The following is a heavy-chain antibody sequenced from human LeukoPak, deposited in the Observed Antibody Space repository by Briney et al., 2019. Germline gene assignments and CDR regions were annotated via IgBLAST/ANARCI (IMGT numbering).Heavy chain of an antibody. CDR2: ISDSGGSI. CDR1: GFNFGSYY. CDR3: ARTYSGSYLMDY. J-gene: IGHJ4*02. Sequence: PGGSLRLSCAASGFNFGSYYMTWVRQAPGKGLEWVSVISDSGGSIYYADSVKGRFTISRDNSKNTLYLQMNRLRAEDTAVYYCARTYSGSYLMDYWGQGTLVTVSS. D-gene: IGHD1-26*01. V-gene: IGHV3-23*01.